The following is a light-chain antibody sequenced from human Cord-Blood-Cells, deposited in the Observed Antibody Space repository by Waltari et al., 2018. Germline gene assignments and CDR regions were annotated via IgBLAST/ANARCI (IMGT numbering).Light chain of an antibody. Sequence: QSALTQPASVSGSPGQSITISFPGTSRYVGGYNYVSSYQQHPGKAPKLMFYDVSKRPSGVSNRFSGSKSGNTASLTISGLQAEDEADYYCSSYTSSSTWVFGGGTKLTVL. CDR3: SSYTSSSTWV. CDR2: DVS. J-gene: IGLJ3*02. V-gene: IGLV2-14*01. CDR1: SRYVGGYNY.